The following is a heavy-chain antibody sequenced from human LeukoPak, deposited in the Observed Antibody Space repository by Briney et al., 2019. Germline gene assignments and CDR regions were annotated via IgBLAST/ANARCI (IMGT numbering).Heavy chain of an antibody. CDR1: GDSMSSTNW. Sequence: PSGTLSLTCAVSGDSMSSTNWWSWVRQPPGKGLEWIGEIYHSGSTNYNPSLKSRVTMSVDTSKNQFSLKLNSVTAADTAVYYCARGYGSGSNWFDPWGQGTLVIVSS. J-gene: IGHJ5*02. CDR2: IYHSGST. CDR3: ARGYGSGSNWFDP. D-gene: IGHD3-10*01. V-gene: IGHV4-4*02.